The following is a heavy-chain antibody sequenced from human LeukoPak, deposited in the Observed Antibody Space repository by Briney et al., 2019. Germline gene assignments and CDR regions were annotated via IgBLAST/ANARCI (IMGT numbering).Heavy chain of an antibody. Sequence: GGSLRLSCAASGLTFSSSWMTWVRQTPGKGLEWVANIKEDGSEKYYVDSVKGRFTISRDNAKNSLYLQMNSLRAEDTALYYCATDVGADLGQGTLVTVSS. V-gene: IGHV3-7*01. J-gene: IGHJ4*02. CDR1: GLTFSSSW. CDR2: IKEDGSEK. CDR3: ATDVGAD.